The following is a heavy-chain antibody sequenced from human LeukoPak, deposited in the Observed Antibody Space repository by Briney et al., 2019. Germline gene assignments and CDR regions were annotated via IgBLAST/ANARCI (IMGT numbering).Heavy chain of an antibody. CDR2: IYYSGST. D-gene: IGHD1-26*01. J-gene: IGHJ4*02. CDR1: GGSISSSSYY. Sequence: PSETLSLTCTVSGGSISSSSYYWGWIRQPPGKGLEWIGSIYYSGSTYYNPSLKSRVTISVDTSKNQFSLKLSSVTAADTAVYYCARGDEVGAIFWGQGTLVTVSS. CDR3: ARGDEVGAIF. V-gene: IGHV4-39*07.